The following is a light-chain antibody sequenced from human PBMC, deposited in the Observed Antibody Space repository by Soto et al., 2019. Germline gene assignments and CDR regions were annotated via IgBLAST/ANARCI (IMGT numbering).Light chain of an antibody. Sequence: QSVLTQPPSVSGAPGQRVTISCTGSSSNIGAGYDVHWYQQLPGTAPKLLIYGNSNRPSGVPDRFSGSKSGTSASLAITGLQAEYEAEYDCQSYASSLSGWVFGGGTKVTVL. CDR1: SSNIGAGYD. CDR3: QSYASSLSGWV. J-gene: IGLJ3*02. CDR2: GNS. V-gene: IGLV1-40*01.